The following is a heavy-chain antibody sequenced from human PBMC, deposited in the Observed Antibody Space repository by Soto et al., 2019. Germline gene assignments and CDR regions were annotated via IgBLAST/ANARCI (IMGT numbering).Heavy chain of an antibody. CDR1: GYTFTSYA. CDR2: INAGNGNT. Sequence: ASVKVSCKASGYTFTSYAMHWVRQAPGQRLEWMGWINAGNGNTKYSQKFQGRVTITRDTSASTAYMELSSLRSDDTAVYYCGRSVGLSYGMDVFGQVTTVTVSS. J-gene: IGHJ6*02. CDR3: GRSVGLSYGMDV. D-gene: IGHD1-26*01. V-gene: IGHV1-3*01.